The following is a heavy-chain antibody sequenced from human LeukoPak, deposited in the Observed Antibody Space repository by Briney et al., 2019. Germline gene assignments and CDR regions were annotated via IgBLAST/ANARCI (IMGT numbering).Heavy chain of an antibody. CDR2: IYYSGST. D-gene: IGHD6-19*01. V-gene: IGHV4-59*01. CDR1: GGSISSYY. J-gene: IGHJ1*01. Sequence: SETLSLTCTVSGGSISSYYWSWIRQPPGKGLEWIGYIYYSGSTNYNPSPKSRVTISVDTSKNQFSLKLSSVTAADTAVYYCAGGRIAVAGYAEYFQHWGQGTLVTVSS. CDR3: AGGRIAVAGYAEYFQH.